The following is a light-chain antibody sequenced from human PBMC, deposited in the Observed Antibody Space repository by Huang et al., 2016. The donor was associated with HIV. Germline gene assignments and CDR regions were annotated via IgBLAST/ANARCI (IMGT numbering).Light chain of an antibody. V-gene: IGKV1-39*01. CDR1: QPIRTS. Sequence: DLQMTQSPSSLSASVGDRVTITCRASQPIRTSLNWYQQRPGKAPNLLIYASSSLQSGVPSRFSGSGSGTDFTLTISSLQPEDFATYYCQQSYSTLLTFGGGTKVAIK. CDR2: ASS. J-gene: IGKJ4*01. CDR3: QQSYSTLLT.